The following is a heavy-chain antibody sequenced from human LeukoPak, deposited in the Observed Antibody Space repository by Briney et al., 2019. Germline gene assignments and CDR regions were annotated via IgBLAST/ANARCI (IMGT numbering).Heavy chain of an antibody. CDR3: ARIRDGYSYSEFDY. D-gene: IGHD5-24*01. J-gene: IGHJ4*02. CDR2: IWYDGSNK. Sequence: GGSLRLSCAASGFTFSSYGMHWVRQAPGKGLEWVAVIWYDGSNKYYADSVKGRFTISRDNSKNTLYLQMNSLRAEDTAVYYCARIRDGYSYSEFDYWGQGTLVTVSS. V-gene: IGHV3-33*01. CDR1: GFTFSSYG.